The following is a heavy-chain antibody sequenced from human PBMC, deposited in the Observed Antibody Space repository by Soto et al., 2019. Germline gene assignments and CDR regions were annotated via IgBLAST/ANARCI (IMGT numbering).Heavy chain of an antibody. CDR1: GGSISSGGYS. CDR2: IYHSGRT. V-gene: IGHV4-30-2*01. Sequence: PSETLSLTCAVSGGSISSGGYSWSWIRQPPGKGLEWIGYIYHSGRTYYNPSLKSRVTISVDRSKNQFSLKLSSVTAADTAVYYCARAHYGDYGYGMDVWGQGTTVTVSS. J-gene: IGHJ6*02. CDR3: ARAHYGDYGYGMDV. D-gene: IGHD4-17*01.